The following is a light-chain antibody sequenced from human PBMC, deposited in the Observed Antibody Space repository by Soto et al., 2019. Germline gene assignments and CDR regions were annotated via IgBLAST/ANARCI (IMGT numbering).Light chain of an antibody. J-gene: IGKJ4*01. CDR1: QSVSSN. Sequence: EILMTQSPATLSVSPGERATPSCRASQSVSSNLAWIQQKPGQAPRLLIYGASTRAAGIPGRFSGSGSGTEFNLTIDSLQSEDFAVYYCKQYNNWPISFGGGSKVDI. CDR3: KQYNNWPIS. CDR2: GAS. V-gene: IGKV3-15*01.